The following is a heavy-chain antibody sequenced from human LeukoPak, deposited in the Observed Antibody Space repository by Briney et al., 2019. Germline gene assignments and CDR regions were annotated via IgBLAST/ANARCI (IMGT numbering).Heavy chain of an antibody. CDR3: VRDSGTWPYYFDS. J-gene: IGHJ4*02. Sequence: GGSLRLSCAASGFTFSTYNMNWVRQAPGKGLEWVSFIRSNSSYIYYAGSVKGRFTISRDNSKNSLFLHMSSLRVEDTAVYYCVRDSGTWPYYFDSWGQGTLVTVSS. D-gene: IGHD6-25*01. CDR1: GFTFSTYN. CDR2: IRSNSSYI. V-gene: IGHV3-21*01.